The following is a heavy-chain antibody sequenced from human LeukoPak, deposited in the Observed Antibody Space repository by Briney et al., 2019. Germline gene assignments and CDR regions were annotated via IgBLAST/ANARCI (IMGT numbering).Heavy chain of an antibody. CDR1: GYTFNHHG. V-gene: IGHV1-18*01. CDR2: ISCFNGDT. Sequence: ASVKVSCKASGYTFNHHGISWVRQAPGQGLEWMGGISCFNGDTHYAQKFQGRVTMTTDTSTTTAYMELRSLRSDDTALYYCARDPTNTSGRYAYFDYWGQGTLVTVSS. J-gene: IGHJ4*02. D-gene: IGHD6-19*01. CDR3: ARDPTNTSGRYAYFDY.